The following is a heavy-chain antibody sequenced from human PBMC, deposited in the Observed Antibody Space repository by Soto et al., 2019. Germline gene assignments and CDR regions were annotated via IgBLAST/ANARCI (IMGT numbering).Heavy chain of an antibody. CDR3: ARVLVGAFDL. V-gene: IGHV4-39*01. Sequence: SETLSRTCTVSGGSISSSSYYWGWIRQPPGKGLEWIGSIYYSGSTYYNPSLKSRVTISVDTSKNQFSLKLSSVTAADTAVYYCARVLVGAFDLWGQGTVVTVSS. CDR2: IYYSGST. D-gene: IGHD1-26*01. J-gene: IGHJ4*02. CDR1: GGSISSSSYY.